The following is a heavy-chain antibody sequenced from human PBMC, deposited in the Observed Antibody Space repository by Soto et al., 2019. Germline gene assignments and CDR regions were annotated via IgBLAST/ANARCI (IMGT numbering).Heavy chain of an antibody. CDR1: GGSISSGGYS. CDR2: IYHSGNT. Sequence: PSETLSLTCAVSGGSISSGGYSWSWIRQPPGKGLEWIGYIYHSGNTYYNPSLKSRATISVDRSKNQFSLKLSSVTAADTAVYYCARDVGVCSNAGCYSWFDPWGQGTLVTVSS. J-gene: IGHJ5*02. V-gene: IGHV4-30-2*01. D-gene: IGHD2-2*02. CDR3: ARDVGVCSNAGCYSWFDP.